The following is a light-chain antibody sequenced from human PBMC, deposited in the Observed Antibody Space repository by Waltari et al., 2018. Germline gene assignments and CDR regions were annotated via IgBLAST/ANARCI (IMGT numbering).Light chain of an antibody. Sequence: IVMTQPPATLSVSPGEKVPLSCRARQSVSSNLAWDQQNPGQAPRLLIYGASTRPTGIPARFSGSGSGTEFTLTISSLQSEDFAVYYCQQYDNWPPAYTFGQVTKLEI. J-gene: IGKJ2*01. V-gene: IGKV3-15*01. CDR1: QSVSSN. CDR2: GAS. CDR3: QQYDNWPPAYT.